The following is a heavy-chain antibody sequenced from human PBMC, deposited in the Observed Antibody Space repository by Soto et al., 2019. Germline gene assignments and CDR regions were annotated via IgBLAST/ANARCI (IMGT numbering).Heavy chain of an antibody. V-gene: IGHV3-23*01. CDR1: GFTFNDYA. D-gene: IGHD2-21*02. Sequence: EVQLLQSGGNLVQPGGSLRLSCAASGFTFNDYAMTWVRQAPGKGLEWVSSISIGGGATHYADSVKGRFTISRDNSKNTLYLEMSSLRAEDTAVYYCERSPRGDWGGYWGQGTLVTVSS. CDR2: ISIGGGAT. CDR3: ERSPRGDWGGY. J-gene: IGHJ4*02.